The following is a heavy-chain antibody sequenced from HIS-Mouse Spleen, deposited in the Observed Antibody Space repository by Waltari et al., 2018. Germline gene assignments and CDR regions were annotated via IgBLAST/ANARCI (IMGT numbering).Heavy chain of an antibody. CDR3: ARVNSSFDY. D-gene: IGHD6-13*01. CDR1: GGSFSGYY. Sequence: QVQLQQWGAGLLKPSETLSLTCAVYGGSFSGYYCSWIRQPPWKGLEWIGEINHSGSTNYNPSLKSRVTISVDTAKNQFSMKLSSVTAADTAVYYCARVNSSFDYWGQGTLVTVSS. J-gene: IGHJ4*02. CDR2: INHSGST. V-gene: IGHV4-34*01.